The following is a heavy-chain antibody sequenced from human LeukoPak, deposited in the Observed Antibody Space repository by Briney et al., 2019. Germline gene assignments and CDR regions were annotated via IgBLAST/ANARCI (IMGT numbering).Heavy chain of an antibody. CDR3: ARDWNTYYYDSRGRVPAPNNY. V-gene: IGHV1-18*01. CDR1: GYISTSYG. CDR2: ISAYNGNT. J-gene: IGHJ4*02. D-gene: IGHD3-22*01. Sequence: ASVKVSCKASGYISTSYGISWVRQAPGQGLEWMGWISAYNGNTNYAQKLQGRVTMTTDTSTSTAYMELRSLRSDDTAVYYCARDWNTYYYDSRGRVPAPNNYGGQETLFTFS.